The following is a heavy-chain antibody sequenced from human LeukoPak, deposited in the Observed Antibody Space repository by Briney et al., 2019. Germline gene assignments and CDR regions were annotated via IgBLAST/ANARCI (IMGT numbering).Heavy chain of an antibody. Sequence: GGSLRLSCAASGFTFSGYWMHWVRQAPGKGLVWVSRINRDATITNYADSVKGRFSISRDNAKNTLYLQMNNLGGEDTAVYYCAIMGKIGGVDHWGQGTLV. J-gene: IGHJ4*02. CDR3: AIMGKIGGVDH. CDR2: INRDATIT. D-gene: IGHD2-8*01. V-gene: IGHV3-74*01. CDR1: GFTFSGYW.